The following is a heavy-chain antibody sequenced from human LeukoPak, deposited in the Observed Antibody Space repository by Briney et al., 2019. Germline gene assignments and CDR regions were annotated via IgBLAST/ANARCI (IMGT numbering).Heavy chain of an antibody. CDR2: ISGSGDST. V-gene: IGHV3-23*01. J-gene: IGHJ4*02. CDR1: GFSFSTYV. D-gene: IGHD6-13*01. CDR3: AKSGYSTNWYRYFDY. Sequence: PGGSLRLSCGASGFSFSTYVMSWVRQAPGKGLEWVSGISGSGDSTYYADSVKGRLTISRDNSKNTLYLQMNSLRAEDTAVYYCAKSGYSTNWYRYFDYWGQGTLVTVSS.